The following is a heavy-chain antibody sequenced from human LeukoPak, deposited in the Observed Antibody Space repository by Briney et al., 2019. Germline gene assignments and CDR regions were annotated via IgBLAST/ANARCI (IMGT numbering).Heavy chain of an antibody. CDR1: GFTFSSYG. J-gene: IGHJ4*02. V-gene: IGHV3-30*02. D-gene: IGHD2-2*01. Sequence: GGSLRLSCAASGFTFSSYGMHWVRQAPGKGLEWVAFIRYDGSNKYYADSVKGRFTISRDNSKNTLYLQMNSLRAEDTAVYYCARGGYCSSTSCYGEFWDYWGQGTLVTVSS. CDR2: IRYDGSNK. CDR3: ARGGYCSSTSCYGEFWDY.